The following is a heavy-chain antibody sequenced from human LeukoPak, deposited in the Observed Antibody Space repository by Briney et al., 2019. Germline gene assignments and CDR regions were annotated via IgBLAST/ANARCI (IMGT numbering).Heavy chain of an antibody. D-gene: IGHD6-19*01. CDR1: GGSFSGYY. CDR2: INHSGST. V-gene: IGHV4-34*01. J-gene: IGHJ4*02. CDR3: ARGRRAYSSGWPFDY. Sequence: SETLSLTCAVYGGSFSGYYWSWIRQPPWKGLEWIGEINHSGSTNYNPSLKSRVTISVDTSKNQFSLKLSSVTAADTAVYYCARGRRAYSSGWPFDYWGQGTLVTVSS.